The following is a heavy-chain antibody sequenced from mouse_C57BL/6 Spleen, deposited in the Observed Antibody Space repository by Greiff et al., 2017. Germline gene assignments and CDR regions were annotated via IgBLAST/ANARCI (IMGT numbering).Heavy chain of an antibody. D-gene: IGHD2-3*01. V-gene: IGHV1-52*01. CDR3: AREGDGYYFFAY. J-gene: IGHJ3*01. Sequence: QVQLKESGPELVKPGASVKISCKASGYAFTSYWMHWVKQRPIQGLEWIGNIDPSDSETHYNQKFKDKATLTVDKSSSTAYMQLSSLTSEDSAVYYCAREGDGYYFFAYWGQGTLVTVSA. CDR1: GYAFTSYW. CDR2: IDPSDSET.